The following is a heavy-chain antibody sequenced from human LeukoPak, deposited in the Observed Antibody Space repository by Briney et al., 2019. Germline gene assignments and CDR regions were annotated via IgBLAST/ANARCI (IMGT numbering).Heavy chain of an antibody. CDR3: TRGGVDY. CDR1: GFTFSSYG. Sequence: GGSLRLSCAASGFTFSSYGMHWVRHAPGKGLEWVAVISYDGSNKYYADSVKGRFTISRDNSKNTLYLQMNSLRAEDTAVYYCTRGGVDYWGQGTLVTVSS. CDR2: ISYDGSNK. V-gene: IGHV3-30*03. D-gene: IGHD3-16*01. J-gene: IGHJ4*02.